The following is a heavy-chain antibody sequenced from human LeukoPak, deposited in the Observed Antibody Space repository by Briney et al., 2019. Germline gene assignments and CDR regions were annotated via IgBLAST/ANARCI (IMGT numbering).Heavy chain of an antibody. J-gene: IGHJ6*02. V-gene: IGHV3-66*04. CDR3: ARLTSGNGLDV. D-gene: IGHD3-3*01. Sequence: GGSLRLSCAASGFTVSNNYMTWVRQAPGKGLEWVSVIYSGNRTKYSDSVKGRFIISRDNSKKTLLFQMNSLRAEATAVYYCARLTSGNGLDVWGRGTTVTVS. CDR2: IYSGNRT. CDR1: GFTVSNNY.